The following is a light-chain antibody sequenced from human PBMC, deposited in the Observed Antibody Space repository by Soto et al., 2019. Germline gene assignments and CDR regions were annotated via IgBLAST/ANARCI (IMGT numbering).Light chain of an antibody. Sequence: EIVMTQSPAILSVSPGETGTLSSRASQDVGTKLAWYQQKPGQAPRLLMYDVSTRASAAPARFSGSGSGSEFTLTISSLQSEDFAIYFCQQYYHWRTFGQGTKVEI. CDR1: QDVGTK. V-gene: IGKV3-15*01. CDR3: QQYYHWRT. J-gene: IGKJ1*01. CDR2: DVS.